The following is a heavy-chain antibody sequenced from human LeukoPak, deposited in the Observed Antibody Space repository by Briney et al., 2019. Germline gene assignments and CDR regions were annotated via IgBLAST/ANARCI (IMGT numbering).Heavy chain of an antibody. Sequence: GGSLRLSCAASGFTFSSYAVSWVRQAPGKGLEWVSAISGSGGSTYYADSVKGRFTISRDNSKNTLYLQMNSLRAGDTAVYYCARGIYSSSWYFLDYWGQGTLVTASS. CDR3: ARGIYSSSWYFLDY. V-gene: IGHV3-23*01. CDR2: ISGSGGST. CDR1: GFTFSSYA. D-gene: IGHD6-13*01. J-gene: IGHJ4*02.